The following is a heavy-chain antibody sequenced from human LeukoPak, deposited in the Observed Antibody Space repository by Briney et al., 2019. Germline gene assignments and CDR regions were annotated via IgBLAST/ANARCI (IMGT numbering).Heavy chain of an antibody. J-gene: IGHJ4*02. CDR3: ARDSYDSSGNYLDY. V-gene: IGHV1-69*05. Sequence: VASVKVSCKASGGTFSSYAISWVRQAPGQGLEWMGGIIPIFGTANYAQKFQGRVTMTTDTSTSTAYMELRSLRSDDTAVYYCARDSYDSSGNYLDYWGQGTLVTVSS. D-gene: IGHD3-22*01. CDR1: GGTFSSYA. CDR2: IIPIFGTA.